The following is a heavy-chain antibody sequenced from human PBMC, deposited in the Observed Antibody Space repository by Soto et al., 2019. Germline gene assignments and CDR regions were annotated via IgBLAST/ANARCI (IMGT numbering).Heavy chain of an antibody. V-gene: IGHV4-31*03. D-gene: IGHD3-10*01. CDR2: IYYSGST. CDR3: ARTYYYGSGSYSDWFDP. CDR1: GGSISSGGYY. J-gene: IGHJ5*02. Sequence: SETLSLTCTVSGGSISSGGYYWSWIRQHPGKGLEWIGYIYYSGSTYYNPSPKSRVTISVDTSKNQFSLKLSSVTAADTAVYYCARTYYYGSGSYSDWFDPWGQGTLVTVSS.